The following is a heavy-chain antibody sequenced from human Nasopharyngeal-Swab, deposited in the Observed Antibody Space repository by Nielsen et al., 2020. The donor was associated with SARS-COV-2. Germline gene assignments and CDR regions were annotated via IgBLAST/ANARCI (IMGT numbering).Heavy chain of an antibody. Sequence: GGSLRLSCAASGFTFSSYGMHWVRQAPGKGLEWVAVIWYDGSNKYYADSVKGRFTISRDNSKNTLYLQMNSLRAEDTAVYYCARGGREYSYGYGVYWGQGTLVTVSS. J-gene: IGHJ4*02. CDR1: GFTFSSYG. CDR3: ARGGREYSYGYGVY. D-gene: IGHD5-18*01. CDR2: IWYDGSNK. V-gene: IGHV3-33*01.